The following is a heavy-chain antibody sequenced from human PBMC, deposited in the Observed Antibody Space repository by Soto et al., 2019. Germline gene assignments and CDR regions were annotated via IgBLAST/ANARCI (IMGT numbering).Heavy chain of an antibody. CDR1: GFTFSNFA. J-gene: IGHJ6*02. Sequence: GGSLRLSCAASGFTFSNFAISWVRQAPGKGLEWVSVISGSGGRTKYADSVKGRFTISRDNSRNTLYLQINSLRAEDTAVYYCAKESALRDYYYGTDVWGQGTTVTVSS. V-gene: IGHV3-23*01. CDR3: AKESALRDYYYGTDV. CDR2: ISGSGGRT.